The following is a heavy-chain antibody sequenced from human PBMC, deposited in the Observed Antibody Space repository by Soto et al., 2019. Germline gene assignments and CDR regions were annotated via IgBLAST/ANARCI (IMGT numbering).Heavy chain of an antibody. CDR2: ISYDGSSR. J-gene: IGHJ6*02. D-gene: IGHD3-9*01. CDR1: GFTFSSYV. CDR3: ARGAYYQILTGYYDRGFYYGMDV. V-gene: IGHV3-30-3*01. Sequence: QVQLVESGGGVVQPGRSLRLSCAASGFTFSSYVMHWVRQAPGKGLEWVAIISYDGSSRYYADSVKGRFTISRDNSKNTLYLRVNSLRDEDTAVFYCARGAYYQILTGYYDRGFYYGMDVWGQGTTVTVSS.